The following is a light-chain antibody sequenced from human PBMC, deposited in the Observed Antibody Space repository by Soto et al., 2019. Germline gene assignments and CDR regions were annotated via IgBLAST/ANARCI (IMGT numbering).Light chain of an antibody. V-gene: IGKV1-5*01. CDR3: QQYNSYLYT. J-gene: IGKJ2*01. CDR2: DAS. Sequence: DIQMTQSPSTLTASVGDRVTITCRASQSISSWLAWYQQKPGEAPKLLIYDASSLESGVPSRFSGSGSGTEFTLTISSLQPDHFATYYCQQYNSYLYTFGQGTK. CDR1: QSISSW.